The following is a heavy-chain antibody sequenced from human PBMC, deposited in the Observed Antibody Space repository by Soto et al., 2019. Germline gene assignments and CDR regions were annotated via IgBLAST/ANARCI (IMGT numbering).Heavy chain of an antibody. CDR1: GGSFSGYY. Sequence: SETLSLTCAVYGGSFSGYYWSWIRQPPGKGLEWIGEINHSGSTNYNPSLKSRLTISVDTSKNQFSLKLSSVTAADTAVYYCARPTYGDYFDYWGQGTLVTVSS. V-gene: IGHV4-34*01. CDR3: ARPTYGDYFDY. J-gene: IGHJ4*02. CDR2: INHSGST. D-gene: IGHD4-17*01.